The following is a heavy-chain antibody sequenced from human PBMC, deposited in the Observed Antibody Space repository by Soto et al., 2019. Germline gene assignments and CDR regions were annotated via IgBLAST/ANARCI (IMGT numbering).Heavy chain of an antibody. Sequence: ASVKVSCKASGYTFTGYYMHWVRQAPGQGLEWMGWINPNSGGTNYAQKFQGWVTMTRDTSISTAYMELSRLRSDDTAVYYCARGPNIVVVVAATHGWFDPWGQGTLVTVSS. V-gene: IGHV1-2*04. CDR3: ARGPNIVVVVAATHGWFDP. J-gene: IGHJ5*02. CDR1: GYTFTGYY. D-gene: IGHD2-15*01. CDR2: INPNSGGT.